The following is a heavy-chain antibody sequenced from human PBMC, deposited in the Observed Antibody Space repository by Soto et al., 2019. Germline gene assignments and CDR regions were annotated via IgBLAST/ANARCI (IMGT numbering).Heavy chain of an antibody. CDR1: GGSISSSSYY. V-gene: IGHV4-39*01. Sequence: QLQLQESGPGLVKPSETLSLTCTVSGGSISSSSYYWGWIRQPPGKGLEWIGSIYYSGSTYYNPSLKSRVTISVDTSKNQFSLKLSSVTAADTAVYYCARHVRFLEWLGFDPWGQGTLVTVSS. CDR2: IYYSGST. D-gene: IGHD3-3*01. CDR3: ARHVRFLEWLGFDP. J-gene: IGHJ5*02.